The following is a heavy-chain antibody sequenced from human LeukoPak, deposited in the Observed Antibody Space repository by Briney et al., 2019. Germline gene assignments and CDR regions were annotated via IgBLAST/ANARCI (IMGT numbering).Heavy chain of an antibody. CDR2: IKADGVT. CDR3: GGSAGYCESGACHDVLDP. D-gene: IGHD2-15*01. V-gene: IGHV3-74*01. J-gene: IGHJ5*02. CDR1: GLTLSQKW. Sequence: GGSLRLSCVASGLTLSQKWMHWVRQAPGKGLEWDSCIKADGVTSYADSVKGRFTSSRDNARSTVWLEMNSLRGEDTAVYYCGGSAGYCESGACHDVLDPWGQGTVVTVSS.